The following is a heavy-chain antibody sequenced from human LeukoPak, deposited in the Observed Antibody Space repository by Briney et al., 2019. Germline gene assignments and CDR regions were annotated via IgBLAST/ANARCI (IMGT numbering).Heavy chain of an antibody. Sequence: SETLSLTCTVSGASLSSGSYYWSWIRQPAGKGLEWIGRIYPSGSTDYNPSLKSRVTISVDTSKNQFSLKLSSVTAADTAVYYCARQFTYYYDSSGYYYAMMFDYWGQGTLVTVSS. CDR2: IYPSGST. CDR1: GASLSSGSYY. V-gene: IGHV4-61*02. J-gene: IGHJ4*02. D-gene: IGHD3-22*01. CDR3: ARQFTYYYDSSGYYYAMMFDY.